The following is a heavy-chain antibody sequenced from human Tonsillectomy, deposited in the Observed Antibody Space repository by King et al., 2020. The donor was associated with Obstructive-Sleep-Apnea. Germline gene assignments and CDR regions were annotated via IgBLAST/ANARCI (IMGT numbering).Heavy chain of an antibody. CDR3: ASAPDYYDSSGQFDY. Sequence: QLQESGPGLVKPSQTLSLTCAVSGGSISSGGYSWSWIRQPPGKGLEWIGYIYYSGSTYYNPSLKSRVTISVDTSKNQFPLKLSSVTAADTAVYYCASAPDYYDSSGQFDYWGQGTLVTVSS. D-gene: IGHD3-22*01. CDR2: IYYSGST. J-gene: IGHJ4*02. CDR1: GGSISSGGYS. V-gene: IGHV4-30-4*07.